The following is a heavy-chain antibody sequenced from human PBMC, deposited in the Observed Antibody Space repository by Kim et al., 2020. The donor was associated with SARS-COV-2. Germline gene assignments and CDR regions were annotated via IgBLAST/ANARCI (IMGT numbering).Heavy chain of an antibody. D-gene: IGHD2-2*01. Sequence: GGSLRLSCAASGFTFSSYGMHWVRQAPGKGLEWVAVIWYDGSNKYYADSVKGRFTISRDNSKNTLYLQMNSLRAEDTAVYYCARDPQHQVVPAAMSYYYYYGMDVWGQGTTVTVSS. CDR2: IWYDGSNK. CDR3: ARDPQHQVVPAAMSYYYYYGMDV. V-gene: IGHV3-33*01. CDR1: GFTFSSYG. J-gene: IGHJ6*02.